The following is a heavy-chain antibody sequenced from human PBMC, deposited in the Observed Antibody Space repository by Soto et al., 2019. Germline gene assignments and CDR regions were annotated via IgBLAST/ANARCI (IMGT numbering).Heavy chain of an antibody. Sequence: QVQLVQSGAEMKEPGSSVKVSCKTSGGTFSSSAIRWLRQAPGQGLEWMGGIIPLFRTPDYAQKFQGRVTIAAAESTSTAYMELSSLRSEDMAVYYCARDNDRIQLGGNYYYILDVWGQGTTITVSS. D-gene: IGHD1-1*01. J-gene: IGHJ6*02. CDR3: ARDNDRIQLGGNYYYILDV. CDR2: IIPLFRTP. CDR1: GGTFSSSA. V-gene: IGHV1-69*12.